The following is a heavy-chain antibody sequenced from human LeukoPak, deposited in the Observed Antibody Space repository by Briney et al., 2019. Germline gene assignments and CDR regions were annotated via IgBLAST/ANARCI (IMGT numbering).Heavy chain of an antibody. D-gene: IGHD2-2*01. CDR3: ARRAPGYCITTSCPDTYYYYYYMDV. V-gene: IGHV3-7*01. CDR2: IKQDGSET. CDR1: GFAFSSSW. Sequence: PGGSLRLSCAASGFAFSSSWMSWVRQAPGKGPEWVANIKQDGSETYYVDSLKGRFTVSRDNAKNSVYLQMNNPRAEDTAVYYCARRAPGYCITTSCPDTYYYYYYMDVWGKGTTVTVSS. J-gene: IGHJ6*03.